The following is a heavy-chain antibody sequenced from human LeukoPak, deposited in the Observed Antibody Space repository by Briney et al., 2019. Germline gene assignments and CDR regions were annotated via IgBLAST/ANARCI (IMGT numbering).Heavy chain of an antibody. CDR3: TRAAAAMMTINPYYFDY. J-gene: IGHJ4*02. V-gene: IGHV3-49*03. D-gene: IGHD3-22*01. Sequence: GGSLRLSCTASGFTFGDYAMSWFRQAPGKGLEWVGFIRSKAYGGTTEYAASVKGRFTISRDDSKSIAYLQMNSLKTEDTAVYYCTRAAAAMMTINPYYFDYWGQGTLVTVSS. CDR1: GFTFGDYA. CDR2: IRSKAYGGTT.